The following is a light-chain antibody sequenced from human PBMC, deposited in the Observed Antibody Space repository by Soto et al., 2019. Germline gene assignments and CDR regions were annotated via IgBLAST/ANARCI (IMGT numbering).Light chain of an antibody. J-gene: IGKJ1*01. CDR2: GAS. Sequence: EIVLTQSPGTLSLSPGERATLSCRASQSVSNNYLAWYQQKPGQAPRLLIYGASNRATGIPDRFSGSGSGTAFTPTISRLEPEDFEVFYCKKYGSSGTFAKGTKVET. CDR1: QSVSNNY. CDR3: KKYGSSGT. V-gene: IGKV3-20*01.